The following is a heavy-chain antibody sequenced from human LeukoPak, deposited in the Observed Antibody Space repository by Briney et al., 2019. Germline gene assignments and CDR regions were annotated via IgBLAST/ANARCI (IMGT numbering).Heavy chain of an antibody. Sequence: GGSLRLSCAASGFTSSSYSMNWVRQDPGKGLEWVSYISSSSSTIYYADAVKGRFTISRDNATNSLYLQMNSLRAEDTAVYYCARDSAIFGVVLDYWGQGTLVTCSS. V-gene: IGHV3-48*04. CDR2: ISSSSSTI. D-gene: IGHD3-3*01. J-gene: IGHJ4*02. CDR1: GFTSSSYS. CDR3: ARDSAIFGVVLDY.